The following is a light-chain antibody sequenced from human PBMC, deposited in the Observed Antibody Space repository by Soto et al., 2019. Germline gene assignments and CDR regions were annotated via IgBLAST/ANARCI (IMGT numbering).Light chain of an antibody. V-gene: IGKV3-11*01. J-gene: IGKJ1*01. Sequence: EIVLTQSPATLSLSPGERATLSCRASQSVSSYLAWYQQKPGQAPRLLMYEASNRATGIPARFSGSGSGTDFTLTISRLEPEDFAVYYCQRYGSFGQGTKVDIK. CDR2: EAS. CDR1: QSVSSY. CDR3: QRYGS.